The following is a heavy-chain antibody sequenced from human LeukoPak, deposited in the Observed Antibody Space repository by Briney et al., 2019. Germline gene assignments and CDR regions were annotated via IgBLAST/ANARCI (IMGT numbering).Heavy chain of an antibody. CDR2: IHSGGST. D-gene: IGHD2-2*01. CDR3: ARDQIHSSTSCLDY. J-gene: IGHJ4*02. Sequence: PGGSLRLSCAASGFTVSSNYMSWVRQAPGKGLECVSVIHSGGSTYYADSVKGRFTISRDSAKNTLYLQMNSLRAEDTAVYYCARDQIHSSTSCLDYWGQGTLVTVSS. CDR1: GFTVSSNY. V-gene: IGHV3-53*01.